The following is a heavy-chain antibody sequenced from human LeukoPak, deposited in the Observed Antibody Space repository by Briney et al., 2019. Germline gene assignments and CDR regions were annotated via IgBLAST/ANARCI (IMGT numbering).Heavy chain of an antibody. CDR2: INPIGGTT. J-gene: IGHJ4*02. CDR3: ATQLVGATKFFDY. CDR1: GYTFISYY. Sequence: ASVKVSCKASGYTFISYYIHWVRQAPGQGLEWMGIINPIGGTTHYPQNFQGRVTLTRDTSTSTVYMELSSLGSEDTAVYYCATQLVGATKFFDYWGQGTLVTVSS. V-gene: IGHV1-46*01. D-gene: IGHD1-26*01.